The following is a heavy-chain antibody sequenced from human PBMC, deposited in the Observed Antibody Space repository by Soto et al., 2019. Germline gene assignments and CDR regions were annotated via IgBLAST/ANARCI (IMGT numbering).Heavy chain of an antibody. CDR1: GGSISSGGYY. J-gene: IGHJ4*02. CDR3: AGSSGVAAAGPFDY. V-gene: IGHV4-31*03. CDR2: IYYSGST. Sequence: QVQLQESGPGLVKPSQTLSLTCTVSGGSISSGGYYWSWIRQHPGKGLEWIGYIYYSGSTYYNPSLKSRVNISVDTSKDQFSLKLSSATAADTAVYYCAGSSGVAAAGPFDYWGQGTLVTVTS. D-gene: IGHD6-13*01.